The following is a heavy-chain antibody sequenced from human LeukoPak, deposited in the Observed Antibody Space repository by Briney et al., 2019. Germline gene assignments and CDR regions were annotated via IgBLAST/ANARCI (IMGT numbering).Heavy chain of an antibody. D-gene: IGHD6-6*01. J-gene: IGHJ4*02. CDR1: GFTSSDYA. Sequence: GGSLRLSCAASGFTSSDYAMAWVRQAPGKGLERVSIISTSGSAGATYYADYMKVRFTISRDSPNNTLYLQMNSLRAEDTAVYYCARAPGSLVSVAGRPYYCDLWGQGTLVTVSS. CDR2: ISTSGSAGAT. V-gene: IGHV3-23*01. CDR3: ARAPGSLVSVAGRPYYCDL.